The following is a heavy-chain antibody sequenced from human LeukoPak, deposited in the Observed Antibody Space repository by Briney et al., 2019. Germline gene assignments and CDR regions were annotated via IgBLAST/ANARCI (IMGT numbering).Heavy chain of an antibody. V-gene: IGHV1-2*02. CDR1: GYTFTGYY. CDR2: INPNSVGT. J-gene: IGHJ5*02. D-gene: IGHD6-19*01. CDR3: ARDPTPDSSGWYWFDP. Sequence: ASVKVSCKASGYTFTGYYMHWVRQAPGQGLEWMGWINPNSVGTNYAQKFQGRVTMTRDTSISTAYMELSRLRSDDTAVYYCARDPTPDSSGWYWFDPWGQGTLVTVSS.